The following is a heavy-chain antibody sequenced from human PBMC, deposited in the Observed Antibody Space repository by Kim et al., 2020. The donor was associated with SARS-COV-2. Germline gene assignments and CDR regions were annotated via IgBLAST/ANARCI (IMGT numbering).Heavy chain of an antibody. CDR3: ARGVTYYSDY. J-gene: IGHJ4*02. V-gene: IGHV1-3*01. CDR2: INAGNGNT. Sequence: ASVKVSCKASGYTFTTYAMHWVRQAPGQRLEWMGWINAGNGNTRYSQKFQGRVTITRDTSASTAYMELRSLRSEDTAMYYCARGVTYYSDYWGQGTLVTVSS. CDR1: GYTFTTYA. D-gene: IGHD5-18*01.